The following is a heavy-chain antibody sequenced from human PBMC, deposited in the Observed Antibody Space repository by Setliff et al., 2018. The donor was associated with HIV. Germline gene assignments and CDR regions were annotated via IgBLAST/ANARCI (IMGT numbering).Heavy chain of an antibody. Sequence: ASVKVSCKASGYTFSNYGITWVRQAPGQGLEWMGWITSYNGNANYAKKFKGRVTMTTDTSTSIAYMELKSLRSEDTAVYYCARDHHSGRGSNFPWYSDLWGRGTLVTVSS. D-gene: IGHD1-26*01. J-gene: IGHJ2*01. CDR1: GYTFSNYG. CDR2: ITSYNGNA. V-gene: IGHV1-18*01. CDR3: ARDHHSGRGSNFPWYSDL.